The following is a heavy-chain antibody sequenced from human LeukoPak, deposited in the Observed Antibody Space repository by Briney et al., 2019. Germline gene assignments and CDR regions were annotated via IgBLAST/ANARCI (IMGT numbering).Heavy chain of an antibody. D-gene: IGHD3-22*01. Sequence: SVKVSCKASGGTFSSYAISWVRQAPGQGLEWMGGIIPIFGTANYAQKFQGRVTITADESTSTAYMELSSLRSEDTAVYYCARGGDTTYYYDSSGYYTKYFQHWGQGTLVTASS. CDR3: ARGGDTTYYYDSSGYYTKYFQH. J-gene: IGHJ1*01. CDR1: GGTFSSYA. CDR2: IIPIFGTA. V-gene: IGHV1-69*01.